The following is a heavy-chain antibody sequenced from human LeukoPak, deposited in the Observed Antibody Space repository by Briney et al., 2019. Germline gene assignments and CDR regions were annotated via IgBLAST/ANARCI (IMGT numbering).Heavy chain of an antibody. CDR1: GFTFRSYA. V-gene: IGHV3-23*01. J-gene: IGHJ3*02. D-gene: IGHD3-10*01. Sequence: PGGSLRLSCAASGFTFRSYAMSWVRQAPGKGLEWVSAISGSGGSTYYADSVKGRFTISRDNSKNTLYLQMNSLRAEDTAVYYRAKDQEPYYYGSGTDAFDIWGQGTMVTVSS. CDR3: AKDQEPYYYGSGTDAFDI. CDR2: ISGSGGST.